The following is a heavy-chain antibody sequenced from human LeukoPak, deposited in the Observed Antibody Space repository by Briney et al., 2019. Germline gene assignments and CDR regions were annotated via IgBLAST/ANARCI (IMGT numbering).Heavy chain of an antibody. Sequence: PSETLSLTCTVSGGSISSHYWTWIRQSPVKGLEWIGGISNSGSTSYNPSLKSRVTISIDTSKNQFSLKLSSVTAADTAVYYCGRDALVGYFSYYYMDVWGKGTTVTVSS. CDR3: GRDALVGYFSYYYMDV. CDR2: ISNSGST. J-gene: IGHJ6*03. CDR1: GGSISSHY. V-gene: IGHV4-59*11. D-gene: IGHD2-15*01.